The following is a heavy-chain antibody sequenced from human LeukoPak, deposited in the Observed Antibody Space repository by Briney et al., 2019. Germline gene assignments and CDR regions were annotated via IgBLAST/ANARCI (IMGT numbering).Heavy chain of an antibody. J-gene: IGHJ6*03. V-gene: IGHV3-20*04. Sequence: GGSLRLSCAASGFTFSSYEMNWVRQAPGKGLEWVSGINWNGGSTGYADSVKGRFTISRDNAKNSLYLQMNSLRAEDTALYYCARVGSSITMVRGVIITPPGYYYYMDVWGKGTTVTVSS. CDR2: INWNGGST. D-gene: IGHD3-10*01. CDR3: ARVGSSITMVRGVIITPPGYYYYMDV. CDR1: GFTFSSYE.